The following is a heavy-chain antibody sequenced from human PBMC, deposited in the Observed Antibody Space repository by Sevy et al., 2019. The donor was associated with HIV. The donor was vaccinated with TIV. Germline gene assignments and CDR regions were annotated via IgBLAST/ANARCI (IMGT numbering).Heavy chain of an antibody. Sequence: GGSLRLSCAASGFTFSSYAMSWVPQAPGKGPEWVSTIRCSGGSTYYADSVKGRFTISRDNSKNTLYFQMNSLRAEDTAVYYCHGDYDSSQLASYYYYGMDVWGQGTTVTVSS. CDR1: GFTFSSYA. CDR2: IRCSGGST. D-gene: IGHD3-22*01. CDR3: HGDYDSSQLASYYYYGMDV. V-gene: IGHV3-23*01. J-gene: IGHJ6*02.